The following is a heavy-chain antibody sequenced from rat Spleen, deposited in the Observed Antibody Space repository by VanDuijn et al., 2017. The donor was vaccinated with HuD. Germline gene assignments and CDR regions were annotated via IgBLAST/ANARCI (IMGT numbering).Heavy chain of an antibody. D-gene: IGHD1-11*01. Sequence: QVQLKESGPGLVQSSQTLSLSCTVSGFSLISYAVNWVRQPPGKGLEWMGVIWGNGNANYNSVLKSRLSISRDTSKSQVFLKVNNLQTEDTAMYFCARSYGGYTQHWFAYWGQGTLVTVSS. V-gene: IGHV2S61*01. J-gene: IGHJ3*01. CDR1: GFSLISYA. CDR2: IWGNGNA. CDR3: ARSYGGYTQHWFAY.